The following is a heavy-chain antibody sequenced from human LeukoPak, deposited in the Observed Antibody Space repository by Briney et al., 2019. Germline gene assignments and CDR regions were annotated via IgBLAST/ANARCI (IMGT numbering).Heavy chain of an antibody. J-gene: IGHJ2*01. D-gene: IGHD2-2*01. CDR1: GFTFNSYA. V-gene: IGHV3-23*01. CDR2: ISDSGGGT. CDR3: ANDRGAIRGWFFDL. Sequence: GGSLRLSCAASGFTFNSYAMSWVRQAPGKGLEWVSRISDSGGGTYFADSVKGRFTISRDNSKNILYLQMNSLRAEDTAVYYCANDRGAIRGWFFDLWGRGTLVSVSS.